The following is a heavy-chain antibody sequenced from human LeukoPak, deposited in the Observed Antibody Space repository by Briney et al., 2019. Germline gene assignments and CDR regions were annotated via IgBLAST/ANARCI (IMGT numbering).Heavy chain of an antibody. CDR2: INSDGNSI. V-gene: IGHV3-74*01. CDR3: ARGNSVDC. Sequence: PGGSLRLSCAASGFTFSTYWMHWVRQAPGKGLVWVSRINSDGNSINYADSVKSRFTISRDNAKNTLYLQMNSLTAEDTAVYFCARGNSVDCWGQGTLVTVSS. J-gene: IGHJ4*02. CDR1: GFTFSTYW. D-gene: IGHD4-23*01.